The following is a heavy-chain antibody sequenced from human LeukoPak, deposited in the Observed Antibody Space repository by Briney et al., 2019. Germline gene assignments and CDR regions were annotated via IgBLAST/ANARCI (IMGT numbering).Heavy chain of an antibody. D-gene: IGHD3-10*01. CDR1: GGCFSGYY. J-gene: IGHJ4*02. Sequence: PSETLCLTCAVYGGCFSGYYWSWIRQPPGKGLEWLGEINHSGSTIYNPSPMSRVSTSVDTTKNHFSLKLSSVSAAATAVYYRARGMKELRITMVRGVMKPYYYFDYWGQGTLVTVSS. CDR3: ARGMKELRITMVRGVMKPYYYFDY. CDR2: INHSGST. V-gene: IGHV4-34*01.